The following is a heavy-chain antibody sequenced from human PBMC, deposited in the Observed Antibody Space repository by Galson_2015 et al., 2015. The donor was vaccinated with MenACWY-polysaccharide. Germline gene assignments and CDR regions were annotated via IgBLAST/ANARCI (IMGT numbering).Heavy chain of an antibody. CDR2: ISGSGATT. V-gene: IGHV3-23*01. D-gene: IGHD4/OR15-4a*01. J-gene: IGHJ6*02. CDR3: ARRAPMVTSLFYGMDV. CDR1: GFTFSSYA. Sequence: SLRLSCAASGFTFSSYAMSWVRQAPGKGLEWVSAISGSGATTCYADSVKGRFTISRDNSKNTLYLQMNSLRAEDTAVYFCARRAPMVTSLFYGMDVWGQGTTVTVS.